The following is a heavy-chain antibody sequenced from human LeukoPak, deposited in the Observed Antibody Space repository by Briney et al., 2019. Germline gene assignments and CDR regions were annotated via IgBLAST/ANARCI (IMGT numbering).Heavy chain of an antibody. Sequence: GGSLRLSCAASGFTFNNYAMHWVRQAPGKGLEWVAVVSSDGSYRYYADSVKGRFTISRDNSKNTLYLQMNSLRAEDTAVYYCAKAPAVAEEPYGFDYWGQGTLVTVSS. CDR1: GFTFNNYA. D-gene: IGHD6-19*01. CDR3: AKAPAVAEEPYGFDY. CDR2: VSSDGSYR. V-gene: IGHV3-30*04. J-gene: IGHJ4*02.